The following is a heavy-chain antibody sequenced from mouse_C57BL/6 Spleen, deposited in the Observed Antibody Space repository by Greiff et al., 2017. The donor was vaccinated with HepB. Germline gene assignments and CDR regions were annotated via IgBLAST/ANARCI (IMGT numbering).Heavy chain of an antibody. CDR1: GYTFTDYY. D-gene: IGHD1-1*01. V-gene: IGHV1-26*01. CDR2: INPNNGGT. J-gene: IGHJ1*03. CDR3: ATLSTVVATRYFDV. Sequence: EVQLQQSGPELVKPGASVKISCKASGYTFTDYYMNWVKQSHGKSLEWIGDINPNNGGTSYNQKFKGKATLTVDKSSSTAYMELRRLTSEDSAVYYWATLSTVVATRYFDVWGTGTTVTVSS.